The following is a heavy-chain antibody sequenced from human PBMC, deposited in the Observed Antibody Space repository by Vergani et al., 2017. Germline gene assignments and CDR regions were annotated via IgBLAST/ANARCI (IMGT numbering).Heavy chain of an antibody. CDR2: ISAYNGNT. Sequence: QVQLVQSGAEVKKPGASVKVSCKASGYPFTSYGISWVRQAPGQGLEWMGWISAYNGNTNCAQKLQGRVTMTTDTSTSTAYRELRSLRYDDTAVYYCALSTPNYVSRGYWRDWGQGTLVTVSS. J-gene: IGHJ4*02. D-gene: IGHD3-22*01. V-gene: IGHV1-18*01. CDR1: GYPFTSYG. CDR3: ALSTPNYVSRGYWRD.